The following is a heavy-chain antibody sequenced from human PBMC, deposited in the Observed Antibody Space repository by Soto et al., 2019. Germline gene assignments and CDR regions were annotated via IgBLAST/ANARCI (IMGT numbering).Heavy chain of an antibody. CDR2: IDPSDSYT. CDR3: ATSGQLETGSRPYYFDY. D-gene: IGHD1-1*01. CDR1: GYSFPSYW. V-gene: IGHV5-10-1*01. J-gene: IGHJ4*02. Sequence: ESLKISCKGSGYSFPSYWINWVRQMPGKGLEWMGRIDPSDSYTNYSPSFQGHVTISADKSISTAYLQWSSLKASDTAMYYCATSGQLETGSRPYYFDYWGQGALVTVSS.